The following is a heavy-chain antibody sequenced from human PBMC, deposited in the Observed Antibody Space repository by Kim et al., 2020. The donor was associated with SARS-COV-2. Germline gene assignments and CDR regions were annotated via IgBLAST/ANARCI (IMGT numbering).Heavy chain of an antibody. CDR2: ISGSGGST. CDR1: GFTFSSYA. Sequence: GGSLRLSCAASGFTFSSYAMSWVRQAPGKGLEWVSAISGSGGSTYYADSVKGRFTISRDNSKNTLYLQMNSLRAEDTAVYYCALTGHYDSSGYYTSTNDYYFDYWGQGTLVTVSS. D-gene: IGHD3-22*01. V-gene: IGHV3-23*01. CDR3: ALTGHYDSSGYYTSTNDYYFDY. J-gene: IGHJ4*02.